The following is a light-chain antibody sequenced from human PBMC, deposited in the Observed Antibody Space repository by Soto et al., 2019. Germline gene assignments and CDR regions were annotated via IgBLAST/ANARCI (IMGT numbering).Light chain of an antibody. J-gene: IGKJ1*01. CDR3: QQSYSRPRT. V-gene: IGKV1-39*01. Sequence: DIQMTQSPSSLSASVGDRVTLTCRASQSISTYLNWYQQKPGKAPDLLIYTASNLESGVPSRFSGSGSGTDFTLTISSLQPEDFASYFCQQSYSRPRTFGQGTKVEI. CDR1: QSISTY. CDR2: TAS.